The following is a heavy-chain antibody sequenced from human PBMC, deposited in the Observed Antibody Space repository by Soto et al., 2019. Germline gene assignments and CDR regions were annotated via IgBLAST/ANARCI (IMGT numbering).Heavy chain of an antibody. Sequence: QSLTYPGCAGTMSGYYWQWTRQPPGTGLEWIGYMYNTGSTVYNPSFKSRVTISVDTSKNQFSLKLNSVTAADTAVYYCARDLWGYCGTDCYPLDVWGQGTTVT. J-gene: IGHJ6*02. CDR2: MYNTGST. CDR3: ARDLWGYCGTDCYPLDV. D-gene: IGHD2-21*02. V-gene: IGHV4-59*01. CDR1: AGTMSGYY.